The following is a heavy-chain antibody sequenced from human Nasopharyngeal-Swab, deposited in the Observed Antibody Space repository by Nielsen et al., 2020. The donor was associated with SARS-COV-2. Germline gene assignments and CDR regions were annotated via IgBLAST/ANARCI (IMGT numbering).Heavy chain of an antibody. D-gene: IGHD6-13*01. Sequence: SETLSLTCTVSGGSISSYYWSWIRQPPGKGLEWIGYIYYSGSTNYNPSLKGRVTISVDTSKNQFSLKLSSVTAADTAVYYCATHPRGQLDPFDYWGQGSLVTVSS. CDR2: IYYSGST. CDR3: ATHPRGQLDPFDY. J-gene: IGHJ4*02. CDR1: GGSISSYY. V-gene: IGHV4-59*01.